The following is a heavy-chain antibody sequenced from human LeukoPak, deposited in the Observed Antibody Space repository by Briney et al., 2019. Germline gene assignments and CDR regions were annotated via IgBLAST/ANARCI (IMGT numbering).Heavy chain of an antibody. D-gene: IGHD3-22*01. V-gene: IGHV4-59*01. J-gene: IGHJ4*02. CDR3: ASTEGPYYYDSSGYYFDY. Sequence: PSETLSLTCTVSGGSISSYYWSWIRQPPGKGLEWIGYIYYSGSTNYNPSLKSRVTISVDTSKNQFSLKLSSVTAADTAVYYCASTEGPYYYDSSGYYFDYWGQGTLVTVSS. CDR2: IYYSGST. CDR1: GGSISSYY.